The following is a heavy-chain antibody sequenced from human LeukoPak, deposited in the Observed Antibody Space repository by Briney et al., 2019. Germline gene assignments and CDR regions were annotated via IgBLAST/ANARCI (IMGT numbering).Heavy chain of an antibody. CDR2: ISAYNGNT. J-gene: IGHJ4*02. V-gene: IGHV1-18*01. CDR1: GYTFTSYG. Sequence: ASVKVSCKASGYTFTSYGIIWVRQAPGQGLEWMGWISAYNGNTNYAQKLQGRVTMTTDTSTSTAYMELRSLRSDDTAVYYCARDPPVSGSGSYRDYWGQGTLVTVSS. CDR3: ARDPPVSGSGSYRDY. D-gene: IGHD3-10*01.